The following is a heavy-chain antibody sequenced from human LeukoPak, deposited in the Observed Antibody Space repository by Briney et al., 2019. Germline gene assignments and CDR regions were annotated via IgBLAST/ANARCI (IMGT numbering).Heavy chain of an antibody. Sequence: GGSLRLSCAASGFTFSSYGMHWVRQAPGKGLEWVAVIWYDGSNKYYADSVKGRFTISRDNSKNTLYLQMNSLRAEDTAVYYCASGGNNHWGDYWGQGTLVTVSS. J-gene: IGHJ4*02. V-gene: IGHV3-33*01. CDR2: IWYDGSNK. CDR1: GFTFSSYG. D-gene: IGHD4-23*01. CDR3: ASGGNNHWGDY.